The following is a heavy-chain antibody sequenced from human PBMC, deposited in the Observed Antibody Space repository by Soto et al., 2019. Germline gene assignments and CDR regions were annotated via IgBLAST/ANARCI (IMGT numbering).Heavy chain of an antibody. CDR1: GYTFTSYG. J-gene: IGHJ6*02. CDR3: ARHYCSGGSCYSSAAYYYYYGMDV. V-gene: IGHV1-18*01. D-gene: IGHD2-15*01. Sequence: QVQLVQSGAEVKKPGASVKVSCKASGYTFTSYGISWVRQAPGQGLEWMGWISAYNGNTNYAQKLQGRGTMTTDTSTSTADMELRSLRSDDTAVYYCARHYCSGGSCYSSAAYYYYYGMDVWGQGTTVTVSS. CDR2: ISAYNGNT.